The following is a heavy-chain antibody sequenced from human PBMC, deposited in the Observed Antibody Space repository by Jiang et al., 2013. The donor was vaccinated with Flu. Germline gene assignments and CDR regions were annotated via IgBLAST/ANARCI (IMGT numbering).Heavy chain of an antibody. Sequence: LLKPSETLSLTCTVSGGSISSSSYYWGWIRQPPGKGLEWIGEINHSGSTNYNPSLKSRVTISVDASKNQFSLKLSSVTAADTAVYYCARNSIFAFDIWGQGTMVTVSS. CDR3: ARNSIFAFDI. CDR1: GGSISSSSYY. CDR2: INHSGST. J-gene: IGHJ3*02. D-gene: IGHD4-11*01. V-gene: IGHV4-39*07.